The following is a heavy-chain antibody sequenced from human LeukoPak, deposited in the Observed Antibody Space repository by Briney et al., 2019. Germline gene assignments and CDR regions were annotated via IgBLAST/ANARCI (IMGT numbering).Heavy chain of an antibody. D-gene: IGHD3-22*01. CDR1: GYTFTSYG. J-gene: IGHJ6*02. CDR2: ISAYNGNT. Sequence: ASVKVSCKASGYTFTSYGISWVRQAPGQGLEWMGWISAYNGNTNYAQKLQGRVTMTTDTSTSTAYMELRSLRSDDTAVYYCARDLSPPNKIVVVIKWDYGMDVWGQGTTVTVSS. CDR3: ARDLSPPNKIVVVIKWDYGMDV. V-gene: IGHV1-18*01.